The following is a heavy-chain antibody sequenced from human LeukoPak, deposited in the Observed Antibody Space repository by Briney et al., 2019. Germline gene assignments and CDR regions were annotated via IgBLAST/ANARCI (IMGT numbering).Heavy chain of an antibody. J-gene: IGHJ3*02. Sequence: SVKVSCKASGGTFSSYAISWVRQAPGQGLEWMGGIIPIFGTANYAQKLQGRVTMTTDTSTSTAYMELRSLRSDDTAVYYCARDKYSRGFDAFDIWGQGTMVTVSS. CDR1: GGTFSSYA. CDR2: IIPIFGTA. CDR3: ARDKYSRGFDAFDI. V-gene: IGHV1-69*05. D-gene: IGHD6-25*01.